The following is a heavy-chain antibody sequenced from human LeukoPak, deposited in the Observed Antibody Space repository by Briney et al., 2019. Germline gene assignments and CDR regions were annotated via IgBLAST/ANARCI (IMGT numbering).Heavy chain of an antibody. Sequence: SETLSLTCAVYGGSFSGYYWSWIRQPPGKGLEWIGEINHSGSTNYNPSLKSRVTISVDTSKNQFSLKLSSVTAADTAVYYCARDGRGLGFYYYYMDVRGKGTTVTVSS. CDR1: GGSFSGYY. J-gene: IGHJ6*03. D-gene: IGHD2-8*01. CDR3: ARDGRGLGFYYYYMDV. CDR2: INHSGST. V-gene: IGHV4-34*01.